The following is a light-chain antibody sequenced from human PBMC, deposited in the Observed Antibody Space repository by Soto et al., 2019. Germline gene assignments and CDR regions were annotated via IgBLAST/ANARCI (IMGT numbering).Light chain of an antibody. V-gene: IGKV3-20*01. Sequence: EIVLTHSPGTLSLSPCERATLSCRASQSVRNSLLAWYQQKPGQPPRLLIYGASSRATGIPDRFSGSGSGTDFTLTISRLEPEDFAVYYCQQYGRTFGPGTKVDIK. CDR2: GAS. J-gene: IGKJ3*01. CDR3: QQYGRT. CDR1: QSVRNSL.